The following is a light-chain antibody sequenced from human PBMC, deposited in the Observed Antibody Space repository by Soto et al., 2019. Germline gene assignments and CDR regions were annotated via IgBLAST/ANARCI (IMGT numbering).Light chain of an antibody. V-gene: IGKV1-27*01. CDR1: QDIYTY. Sequence: IQMTQSPSSLSASVGDRVTITCRASQDIYTYLAWYQHRPGKAPELLIYGASTLQAGVPSRFSGGGSGTHFVLTISSLQPEDVATYYCQHYNKAPWTSGQGTKV. J-gene: IGKJ1*01. CDR3: QHYNKAPWT. CDR2: GAS.